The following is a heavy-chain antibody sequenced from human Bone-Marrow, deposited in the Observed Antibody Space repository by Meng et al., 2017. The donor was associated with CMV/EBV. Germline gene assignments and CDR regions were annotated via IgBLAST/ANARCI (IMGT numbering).Heavy chain of an antibody. J-gene: IGHJ4*02. Sequence: SLKISCAASGFTFDDYAMHWVRQAPGKGLEWVSGISWNSGSIGYADSVKGRFTISRDNAKNSLYLQMNSLRAEDTALYYCAKTHCSSTSCKGHYFDYWGQGTPVTVSS. V-gene: IGHV3-9*01. D-gene: IGHD2-2*01. CDR3: AKTHCSSTSCKGHYFDY. CDR2: ISWNSGSI. CDR1: GFTFDDYA.